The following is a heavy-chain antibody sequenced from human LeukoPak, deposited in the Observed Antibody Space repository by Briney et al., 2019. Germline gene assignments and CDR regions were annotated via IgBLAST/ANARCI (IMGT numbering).Heavy chain of an antibody. CDR3: AKDQSPEYYDTSGFGGNWFDP. CDR1: GFTFSAYA. V-gene: IGHV3-23*01. CDR2: ISSSGDKT. D-gene: IGHD3-22*01. J-gene: IGHJ5*02. Sequence: PGGSLRLSCAASGFTFSAYAMSWVRQAPGKGLEWVSAISSSGDKTYYADSVKDRFTISRDNSQNTLSLQMDRLRDDDPAVYYCAKDQSPEYYDTSGFGGNWFDPWGQGTLVTVSS.